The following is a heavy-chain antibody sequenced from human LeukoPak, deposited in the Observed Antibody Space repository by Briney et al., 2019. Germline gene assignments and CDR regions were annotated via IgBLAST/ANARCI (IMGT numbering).Heavy chain of an antibody. CDR2: IYTSGST. CDR3: ARVDWLANHYYYMDV. V-gene: IGHV4-4*07. D-gene: IGHD2-21*01. Sequence: PSETLSLTCTVSGGSISSYYWSWIRQPAGKGLEWIGRIYTSGSTNYNPSLKSRVTMSVDTSKNQFSLKLSSVTAADTAVYYCARVDWLANHYYYMDVWGKGTTVTVSS. J-gene: IGHJ6*03. CDR1: GGSISSYY.